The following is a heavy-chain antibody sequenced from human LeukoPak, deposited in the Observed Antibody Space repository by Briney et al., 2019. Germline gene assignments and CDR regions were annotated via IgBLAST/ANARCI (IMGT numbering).Heavy chain of an antibody. V-gene: IGHV7-4-1*02. CDR2: INTNTGNP. CDR3: ARAREYNWNYGSNWFDP. J-gene: IGHJ5*02. Sequence: ASVKVSCKASGYTFTSYAMNWVRQAPGQGLEWMGWINTNTGNPTYAQGFAGRFVFALDTSVSTAYLQISSLKAEDTAVYYCARAREYNWNYGSNWFDPWGQGTLVTVSS. D-gene: IGHD1-7*01. CDR1: GYTFTSYA.